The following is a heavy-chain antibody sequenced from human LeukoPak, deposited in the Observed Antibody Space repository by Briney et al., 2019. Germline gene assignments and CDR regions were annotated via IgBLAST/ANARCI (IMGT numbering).Heavy chain of an antibody. CDR2: IYSSGTT. Sequence: SETLSLTCTVSGGSMSSSSNYWNWIRQPAGKGLEWIGRIYSSGTTTYNPSLKGRVTISLDTSKNQFSLKLTCVTAADTAVHYCARIFCSGGNCYHFDYWGQGTLVTVSS. V-gene: IGHV4-61*02. D-gene: IGHD2-15*01. CDR3: ARIFCSGGNCYHFDY. CDR1: GGSMSSSSNY. J-gene: IGHJ4*02.